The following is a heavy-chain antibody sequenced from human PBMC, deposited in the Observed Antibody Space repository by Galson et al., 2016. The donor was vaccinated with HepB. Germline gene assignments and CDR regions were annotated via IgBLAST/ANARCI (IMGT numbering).Heavy chain of an antibody. CDR1: GFTFSSYS. D-gene: IGHD5-24*01. CDR2: ICSSGPV. CDR3: SRDFDGSFPNLDF. V-gene: IGHV3-48*02. J-gene: IGHJ4*02. Sequence: SLRLSCAASGFTFSSYSMIWVRQTPGKGLEWVSYICSSGPVYYADSLQGRFTISRDNATKLLYLQMNSLRDEDTAVDYCSRDFDGSFPNLDFWGQGTLVTVSS.